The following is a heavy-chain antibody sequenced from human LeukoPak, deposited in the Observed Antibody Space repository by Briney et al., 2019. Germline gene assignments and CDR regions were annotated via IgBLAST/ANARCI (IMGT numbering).Heavy chain of an antibody. D-gene: IGHD1-1*01. CDR2: INPNSGGT. J-gene: IGHJ4*02. V-gene: IGHV1-2*02. Sequence: ASVKVSCKASGYTFTGYYMHWVRQAPGQGLEWMGWINPNSGGTNYAQKFQGRVTMTRDTSISTVHMELSGLTSDDTATYYCARSRGILSDGYLDSWGQGTLVTVSS. CDR3: ARSRGILSDGYLDS. CDR1: GYTFTGYY.